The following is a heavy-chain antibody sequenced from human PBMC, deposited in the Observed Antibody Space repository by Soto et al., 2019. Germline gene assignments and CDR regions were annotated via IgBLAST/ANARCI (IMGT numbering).Heavy chain of an antibody. Sequence: GGSLRLSCAASGFTFINYWMHWGRQVPGKGLVWLSRIKGDGSLTNYADSVKGRFSISMDNAKNSLYLQMNSLRAEDTAVYYCARDQEGSGSHLLGYIYYAMHVWGQATTVTVSS. J-gene: IGHJ6*02. CDR1: GFTFINYW. V-gene: IGHV3-74*01. CDR3: ARDQEGSGSHLLGYIYYAMHV. CDR2: IKGDGSLT. D-gene: IGHD3-10*01.